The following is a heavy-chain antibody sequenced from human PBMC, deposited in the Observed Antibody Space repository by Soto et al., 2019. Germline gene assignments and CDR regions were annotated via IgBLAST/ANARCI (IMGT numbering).Heavy chain of an antibody. J-gene: IGHJ4*02. D-gene: IGHD4-17*01. V-gene: IGHV1-18*01. CDR2: ISAYNGNT. CDR3: ARFGTMTD. Sequence: QVQLVQSGAEVKKPGASVKVSCKASGYTFTSYGISWVRQAPGQGLEWMGWISAYNGNTNYEQKPKGRDTMTTDTSRNTDKMELRGFRAGGTAVYYCARFGTMTDWGQGNLVTVSS. CDR1: GYTFTSYG.